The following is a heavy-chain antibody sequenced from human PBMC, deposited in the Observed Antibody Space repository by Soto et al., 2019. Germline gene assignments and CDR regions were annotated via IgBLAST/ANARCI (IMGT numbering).Heavy chain of an antibody. V-gene: IGHV3-9*01. J-gene: IGHJ4*02. CDR3: AKNLRPFWGGEEFDY. D-gene: IGHD3-3*01. CDR1: GFTFDDYA. CDR2: ISWNSGSI. Sequence: EVQLVESGGGLVQPGRSLRLSCAASGFTFDDYAMHWVRQAPGKGLEWVSGISWNSGSIGYADSVKGRFTISRDNAKNSLYLQMNSLRAEETALYYCAKNLRPFWGGEEFDYWGQGTLVTVSS.